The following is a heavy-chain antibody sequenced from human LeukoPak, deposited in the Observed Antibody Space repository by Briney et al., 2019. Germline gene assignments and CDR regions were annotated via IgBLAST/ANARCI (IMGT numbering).Heavy chain of an antibody. V-gene: IGHV3-66*01. CDR2: IYSGGST. D-gene: IGHD2-8*02. CDR1: GFTVSSNY. Sequence: PGGSLRLSCAASGFTVSSNYMSWVRQAPGKGLEWVSVIYSGGSTYYADSVKGRFTISRDNSKNTLYLQMNSLRAEDTAVYYCARDLVVRHPFDAFDIWGQGTMVTVSS. CDR3: ARDLVVRHPFDAFDI. J-gene: IGHJ3*02.